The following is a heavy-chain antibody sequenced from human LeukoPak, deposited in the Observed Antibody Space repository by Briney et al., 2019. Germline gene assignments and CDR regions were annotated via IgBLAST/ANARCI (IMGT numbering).Heavy chain of an antibody. CDR1: GFTLSGSA. J-gene: IGHJ5*02. Sequence: PGGSLRLSCAASGFTLSGSAIHWVRQSSGKGLEWVGHIDKKDKGYATATAYAASVKGRFTISRDDSINTAYLQMKSLKTEDTALYYCTRDSGTYNWFDPWGQGTLVTVSS. V-gene: IGHV3-73*01. CDR2: IDKKDKGYATAT. CDR3: TRDSGTYNWFDP. D-gene: IGHD1-26*01.